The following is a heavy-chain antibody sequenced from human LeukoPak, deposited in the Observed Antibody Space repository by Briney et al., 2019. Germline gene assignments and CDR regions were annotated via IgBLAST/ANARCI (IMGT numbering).Heavy chain of an antibody. CDR2: INTNTGNP. J-gene: IGHJ4*02. Sequence: GASVKVSCKASGYTFTSYNVVWVRQAPGQGLEWMGWINTNTGNPTYAQGFTGRFVFSLDTPVSTTYLQISSLKAEDTAVYYCARGLSHSADYWGQGTLVTVSS. D-gene: IGHD4-11*01. CDR1: GYTFTSYN. V-gene: IGHV7-4-1*02. CDR3: ARGLSHSADY.